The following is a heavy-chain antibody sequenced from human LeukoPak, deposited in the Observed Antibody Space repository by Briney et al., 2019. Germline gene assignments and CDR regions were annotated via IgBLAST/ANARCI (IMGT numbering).Heavy chain of an antibody. Sequence: GGSLRLSCTASGFTFSNYWMTWVRQAPGKGLERVAQIKHDGSEHYYVDSVKGRFTISRDNAKNSLYLQMNSLRADDTAVYYCARDQTPFVWGQGILVTVSS. V-gene: IGHV3-7*01. CDR3: ARDQTPFV. CDR1: GFTFSNYW. CDR2: IKHDGSEH. J-gene: IGHJ4*02.